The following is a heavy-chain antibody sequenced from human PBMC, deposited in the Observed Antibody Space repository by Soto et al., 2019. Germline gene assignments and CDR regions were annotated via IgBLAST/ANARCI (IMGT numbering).Heavy chain of an antibody. Sequence: PSETLSLTCAVYGGSFSGHLWSWIRQPPGKELEWIGEINHSGSTNFNPSLKSRVTISVDTSKNQFSLKVNSLTAADTAVYYCARGISLIVEVQRDAPDKYYFDSWGQGTVVTVSS. D-gene: IGHD2-21*01. CDR1: GGSFSGHL. V-gene: IGHV4-34*01. CDR2: INHSGST. J-gene: IGHJ4*02. CDR3: ARGISLIVEVQRDAPDKYYFDS.